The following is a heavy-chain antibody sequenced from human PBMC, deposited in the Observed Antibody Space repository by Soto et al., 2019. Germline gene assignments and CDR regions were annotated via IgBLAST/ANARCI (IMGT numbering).Heavy chain of an antibody. CDR2: IYYSGST. J-gene: IGHJ5*02. CDR1: GGSISSYY. V-gene: IGHV4-59*06. Sequence: PSETLSLTCTVSGGSISSYYWSWIRQPPGKGLEWIGYIYYSGSTYYNPSLKSRVTISVDTSKNQFSLKLSSVTAADTAVYYCARVFSDSRSFFDPWGQGTLVTVSS. CDR3: ARVFSDSRSFFDP. D-gene: IGHD6-13*01.